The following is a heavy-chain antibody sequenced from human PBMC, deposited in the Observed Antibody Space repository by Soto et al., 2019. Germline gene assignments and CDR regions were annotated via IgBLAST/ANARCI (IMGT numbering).Heavy chain of an antibody. CDR2: MNPTSGNT. CDR1: GYTFSSYD. Sequence: GASVKVSCKASGYTFSSYDINWVRQAPGQGLEWMGWMNPTSGNTGSAQKFQGRVSMTRDSSLSTAYLELSSLRPEDTAVYFCARPSTRYCEDSSDAFDIWGQGTVVTVSS. J-gene: IGHJ3*02. V-gene: IGHV1-8*01. D-gene: IGHD3-22*01. CDR3: ARPSTRYCEDSSDAFDI.